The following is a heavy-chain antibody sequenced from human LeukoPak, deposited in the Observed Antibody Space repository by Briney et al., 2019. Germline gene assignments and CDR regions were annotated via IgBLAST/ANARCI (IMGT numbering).Heavy chain of an antibody. Sequence: GGSLRLSCAASGFTFSSDTMNWVRQAPGQGLEWVSSISSSSSNTHYADSVKGRFTISRDNAKNSLYLQMNSLRDEDTAVYYCVHGDKWDYWGQGTLVTVSS. J-gene: IGHJ4*02. V-gene: IGHV3-21*01. CDR2: ISSSSSNT. CDR3: VHGDKWDY. D-gene: IGHD3-10*01. CDR1: GFTFSSDT.